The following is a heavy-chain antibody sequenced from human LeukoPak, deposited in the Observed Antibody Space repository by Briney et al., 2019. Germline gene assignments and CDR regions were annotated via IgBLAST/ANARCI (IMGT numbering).Heavy chain of an antibody. D-gene: IGHD7-27*01. V-gene: IGHV4-59*02. J-gene: IGHJ4*02. CDR3: ARVGNGRSVDQ. Sequence: GSLRLSCAASGFTVSSTYMTWIRQPPGKGLEWIVYISYTGSTNYNPSLKSRVTISLDTSKKQFSLKVRSVTAADTAVYYCARVGNGRSVDQWGQGTLVTVSS. CDR1: GFTVSSTY. CDR2: ISYTGST.